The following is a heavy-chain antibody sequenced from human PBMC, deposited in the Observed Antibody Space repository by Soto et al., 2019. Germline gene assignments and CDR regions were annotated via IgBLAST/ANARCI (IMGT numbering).Heavy chain of an antibody. CDR1: GFTFSSYG. J-gene: IGHJ4*02. D-gene: IGHD4-17*01. V-gene: IGHV3-33*01. CDR2: IWYDGSNK. CDR3: ERGGDHYAHAY. Sequence: QVQLVESGGGVVQPGRSLRLSCAASGFTFSSYGMHWVRQAPGKGLEWVAVIWYDGSNKYYADSVKGRFTISRDNSKNTLYLQMNSLRAEDTAVYYCERGGDHYAHAYWGQGTLVTVSS.